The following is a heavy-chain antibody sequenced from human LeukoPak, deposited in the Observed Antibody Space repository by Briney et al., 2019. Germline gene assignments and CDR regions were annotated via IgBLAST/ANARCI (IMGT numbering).Heavy chain of an antibody. CDR2: INWNRGTI. D-gene: IGHD1-26*01. Sequence: QTGGSLRLSCAASGFTFGNYAMHWVRQAPGKGLEWVAGINWNRGTIGDVDSVRGRFTISRDNAKSSLHLQMNSLRAEDTAVYYCARDEVGGPLKYWGQGILVTVSS. J-gene: IGHJ4*02. CDR3: ARDEVGGPLKY. V-gene: IGHV3-9*01. CDR1: GFTFGNYA.